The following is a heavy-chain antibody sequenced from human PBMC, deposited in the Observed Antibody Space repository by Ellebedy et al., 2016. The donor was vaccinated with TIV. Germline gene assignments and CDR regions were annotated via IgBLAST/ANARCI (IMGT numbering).Heavy chain of an antibody. V-gene: IGHV3-74*01. Sequence: GESLKISCAASQFTFSRYWMHWVRQAPGKGLVWVSRIYSDGTSTSYADSVKGRFTISRDNAKNTLYLQMSSLRAEDTAVYYCAKGGYYSHDAFGIWGQGTMVTVSS. CDR3: AKGGYYSHDAFGI. J-gene: IGHJ3*02. CDR1: QFTFSRYW. D-gene: IGHD3-22*01. CDR2: IYSDGTST.